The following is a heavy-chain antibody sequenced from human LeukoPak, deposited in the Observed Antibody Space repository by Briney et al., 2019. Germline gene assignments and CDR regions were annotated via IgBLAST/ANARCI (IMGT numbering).Heavy chain of an antibody. Sequence: SETLSLTCTVSGGSISSYYLSWIRQPPGKGLEWIGYIYYSGSTNYNPSLKSRVTISVDTSKNQFSLKLSSVTAADTAVYYCARGLGIAVAGTDYWGQGTLVTVSS. J-gene: IGHJ4*02. V-gene: IGHV4-59*12. D-gene: IGHD6-19*01. CDR3: ARGLGIAVAGTDY. CDR2: IYYSGST. CDR1: GGSISSYY.